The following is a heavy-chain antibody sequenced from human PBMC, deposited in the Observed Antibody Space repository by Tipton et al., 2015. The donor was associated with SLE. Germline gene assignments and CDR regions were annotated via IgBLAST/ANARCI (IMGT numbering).Heavy chain of an antibody. D-gene: IGHD2-21*02. Sequence: SLRLSCAASGFTFSSYSMNWVRQAPGKGLEWVSSISSSSSYIYYADSVKGRFTISRDNAKNSLYLQMNSLRAEDTAVYYCARDGGHIVVVTAIGDAFDIWGQGTMVTVSS. V-gene: IGHV3-21*01. CDR3: ARDGGHIVVVTAIGDAFDI. CDR2: ISSSSSYI. J-gene: IGHJ3*02. CDR1: GFTFSSYS.